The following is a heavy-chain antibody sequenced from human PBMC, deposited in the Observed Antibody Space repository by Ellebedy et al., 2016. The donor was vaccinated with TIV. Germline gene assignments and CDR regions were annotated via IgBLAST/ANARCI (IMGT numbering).Heavy chain of an antibody. Sequence: ASVKVSCXASGYTFTSYDINWVRQATGQGLEWMGWMNPNSGNTGYAQKFQGRVTMTRNTSISTAYMELSSLRSEDTAVYYCARAPFYRTNDLDYWGQGILVTVSS. D-gene: IGHD1-1*01. J-gene: IGHJ4*02. CDR1: GYTFTSYD. CDR3: ARAPFYRTNDLDY. V-gene: IGHV1-8*01. CDR2: MNPNSGNT.